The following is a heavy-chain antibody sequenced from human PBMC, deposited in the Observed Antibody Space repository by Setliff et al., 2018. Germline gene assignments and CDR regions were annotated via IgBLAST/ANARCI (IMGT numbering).Heavy chain of an antibody. D-gene: IGHD2-15*01. CDR3: ARVGYCSGPTTMIDSPNPLQPLP. Sequence: GSLRLSCAASGFTFSDYYMSWIRQAPGKGLEWLSYIVSSGSTTYYSDSVKGRFTISRDNAKNSLYLQMNSLRAEDTAVYYCARVGYCSGPTTMIDSPNPLQPLPWG. J-gene: IGHJ5*02. V-gene: IGHV3-11*04. CDR1: GFTFSDYY. CDR2: IVSSGSTT.